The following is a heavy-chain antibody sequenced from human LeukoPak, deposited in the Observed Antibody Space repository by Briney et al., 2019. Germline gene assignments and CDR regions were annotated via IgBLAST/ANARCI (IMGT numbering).Heavy chain of an antibody. CDR3: ARKIAVAGTISYYFDY. Sequence: SETLSLTCTVSGGSIGSGYYWAWIRQPPGKGLEWIGSIHYGGTTHYNPSLKSRVTISVDTSKNQFSLKLSSVTAADTAVYYCARKIAVAGTISYYFDYWGQGTLVTVSS. CDR1: GGSIGSGYY. D-gene: IGHD6-19*01. CDR2: IHYGGTT. V-gene: IGHV4-39*01. J-gene: IGHJ4*02.